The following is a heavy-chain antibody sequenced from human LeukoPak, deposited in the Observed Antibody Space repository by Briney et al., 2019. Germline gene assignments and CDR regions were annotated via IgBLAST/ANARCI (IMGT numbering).Heavy chain of an antibody. J-gene: IGHJ4*02. V-gene: IGHV3-21*01. CDR2: ISSSSSYI. D-gene: IGHD6-6*01. CDR1: GFTYSSYS. CDR3: ARDFSRSSDY. Sequence: GGSLRLSCAASGFTYSSYSMNWVRQAPGKGLEWVSSISSSSSYIYYADSLKGRFTISRDNAKNSLYLQMNSLRAEDTAVYYCARDFSRSSDYWGQGTLVTVSS.